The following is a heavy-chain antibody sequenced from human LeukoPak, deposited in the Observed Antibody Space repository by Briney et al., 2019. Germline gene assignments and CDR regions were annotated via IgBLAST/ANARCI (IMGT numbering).Heavy chain of an antibody. J-gene: IGHJ4*02. D-gene: IGHD3-16*01. CDR3: ARAPLIEAPLGYFDF. V-gene: IGHV1-46*01. CDR2: INPSSGDT. Sequence: ASVKVSCKASGYPFISYFIHWVRQAPGQGLEWMGIINPSSGDTNYAQQFQGRVTVTTDTSTSTIYMELSSLRSDDTGVYYCARAPLIEAPLGYFDFGGQGPLVPVS. CDR1: GYPFISYF.